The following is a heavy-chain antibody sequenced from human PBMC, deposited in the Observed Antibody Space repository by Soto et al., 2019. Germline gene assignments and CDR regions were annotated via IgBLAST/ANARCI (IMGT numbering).Heavy chain of an antibody. CDR3: AKGSAPETSFGELFYYYYYMDV. CDR1: GFTFDDYA. CDR2: ISWNSGSI. Sequence: GGSLRLSCAASGFTFDDYAMHWVRQAPGKGLEWVSGISWNSGSIGYADSVKGRFTISRDNAKNSLYLQMNSLRAEDTALYYCAKGSAPETSFGELFYYYYYMDVWGKGTTVTVSS. D-gene: IGHD3-10*01. V-gene: IGHV3-9*01. J-gene: IGHJ6*03.